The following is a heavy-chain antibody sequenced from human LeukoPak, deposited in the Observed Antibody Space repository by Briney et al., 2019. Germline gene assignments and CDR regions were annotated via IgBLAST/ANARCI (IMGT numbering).Heavy chain of an antibody. V-gene: IGHV1-2*02. J-gene: IGHJ3*02. D-gene: IGHD6-6*01. CDR3: AREYSSSSIGAFDI. CDR1: GYTFTGYD. CDR2: INPNSGGT. Sequence: GASVKVSCKASGYTFTGYDMHWVRQAPGQGLEWMGWINPNSGGTNYAQKFQGRVTMTRDTSISTAYMELSRLRSDDTAVYYCAREYSSSSIGAFDIWGQGTMVTVSS.